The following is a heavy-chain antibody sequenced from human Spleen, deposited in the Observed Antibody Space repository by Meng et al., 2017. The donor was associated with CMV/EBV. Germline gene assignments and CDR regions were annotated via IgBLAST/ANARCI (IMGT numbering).Heavy chain of an antibody. CDR3: ARDSKKPYYYYGMDV. CDR1: GFTFSSYE. Sequence: GESLKISCAASGFTFSSYEMSWVRQAPGKGLEWVSYISSSGSTIYYADSVKGRFTISRDNAKNSLYLQMNSLRAEDTAVYYCARDSKKPYYYYGMDVWGQGTTVTVSS. J-gene: IGHJ6*02. D-gene: IGHD1-14*01. V-gene: IGHV3-48*03. CDR2: ISSSGSTI.